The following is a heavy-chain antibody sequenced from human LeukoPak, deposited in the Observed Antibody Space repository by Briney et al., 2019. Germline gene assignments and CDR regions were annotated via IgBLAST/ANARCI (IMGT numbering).Heavy chain of an antibody. V-gene: IGHV3-11*01. Sequence: GGSLRLSCAVSGFSLSDSYMTWIRQAPGKGLEWISNINSNGYTIYYADSVKGRFTISRDNAKSSLYLQMNGLRVEDTAVYYCARDGDDTTNWWGQGTLVTVSS. D-gene: IGHD2-8*01. CDR3: ARDGDDTTNW. CDR1: GFSLSDSY. CDR2: INSNGYTI. J-gene: IGHJ4*02.